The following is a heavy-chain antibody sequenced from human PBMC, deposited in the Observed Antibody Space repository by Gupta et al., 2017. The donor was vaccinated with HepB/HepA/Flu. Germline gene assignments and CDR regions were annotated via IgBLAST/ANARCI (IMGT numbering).Heavy chain of an antibody. Sequence: EVQLLESGGGLVQPGGSLTLSCAASGFTFRTHAMSWVRQAPGKGLEWVSGISGRGGTTYYADAVKGRFTISRDNSKNTLYLQMNSLRAEDTAVYYCAKSDDFWSGPHDYFDYWGQGTLVTVSS. CDR2: ISGRGGTT. D-gene: IGHD3-3*01. CDR1: GFTFRTHA. J-gene: IGHJ4*02. CDR3: AKSDDFWSGPHDYFDY. V-gene: IGHV3-23*01.